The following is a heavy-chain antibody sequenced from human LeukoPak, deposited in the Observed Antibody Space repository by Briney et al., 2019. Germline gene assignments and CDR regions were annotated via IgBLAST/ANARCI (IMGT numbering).Heavy chain of an antibody. J-gene: IGHJ6*03. CDR3: ARVSITIFGVIRYYMDV. CDR2: IKQDGSEK. Sequence: GGSLRLSCAASGFTFSRYWMSWVRQAPGKGLEWVANIKQDGSEKYYVDSVRGRFTISRDNAKNSLYLQMNSLRAEDTAIYYCARVSITIFGVIRYYMDVWGKGTTVTVSS. V-gene: IGHV3-7*01. CDR1: GFTFSRYW. D-gene: IGHD3-3*01.